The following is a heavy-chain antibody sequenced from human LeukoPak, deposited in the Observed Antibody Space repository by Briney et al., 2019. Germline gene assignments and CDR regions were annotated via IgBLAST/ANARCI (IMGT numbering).Heavy chain of an antibody. D-gene: IGHD6-6*01. CDR3: ARLVSSRVFDY. Sequence: PGESLKVSCRGSGYNFNTFWIGWVRQVPGKGLEWMGIIYPGDSDTRYSPSFQGQVTISADKSISTAYLQWSSLKASDTAIYYCARLVSSRVFDYWGQGTLVTVSS. V-gene: IGHV5-51*01. CDR1: GYNFNTFW. CDR2: IYPGDSDT. J-gene: IGHJ4*02.